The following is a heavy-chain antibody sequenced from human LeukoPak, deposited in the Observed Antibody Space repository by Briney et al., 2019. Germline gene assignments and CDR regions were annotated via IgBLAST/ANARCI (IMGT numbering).Heavy chain of an antibody. J-gene: IGHJ4*02. V-gene: IGHV1-69*13. CDR3: AREKYYYYGSGSFSYFDY. D-gene: IGHD3-10*01. CDR1: GGTFSSYA. Sequence: SVKVSCKASGGTFSSYAISWVRQAPGQGLEWMGGIIPIFGTANYAQKFQGRVTITADESTSTAYMELGSLRSEDTAVYYCAREKYYYYGSGSFSYFDYWGQGTLVTVSS. CDR2: IIPIFGTA.